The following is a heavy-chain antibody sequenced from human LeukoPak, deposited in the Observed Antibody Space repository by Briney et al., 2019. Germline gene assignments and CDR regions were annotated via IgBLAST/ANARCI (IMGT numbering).Heavy chain of an antibody. D-gene: IGHD7-27*01. V-gene: IGHV3-43D*03. J-gene: IGHJ6*02. CDR3: AKAITGDLLGFYYGMDV. CDR2: ISWDGGST. CDR1: GFTFDDYG. Sequence: PGGSLRLSCAASGFTFDDYGMHWVRQAPGKGLEWVSLISWDGGSTYYADSVKGRFTISRDNSKNSLYLQMNSLRAEDTALYYCAKAITGDLLGFYYGMDVWGQGTTVTVSS.